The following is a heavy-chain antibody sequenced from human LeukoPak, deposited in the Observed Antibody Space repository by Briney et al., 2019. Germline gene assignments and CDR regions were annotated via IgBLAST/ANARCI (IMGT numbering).Heavy chain of an antibody. J-gene: IGHJ4*02. D-gene: IGHD2-2*01. V-gene: IGHV2-5*01. Sequence: SGPTLVKPTQTVTLTCTFSGFSLSTSGVGVGWIRQPPGKALEWLTLIYWNDDTRHSPSLDTRLRITKDTSKNQVVLTLTNMDPVDTATYYCAHSPYCYSTSCYYDTWGQGTLVTVSS. CDR3: AHSPYCYSTSCYYDT. CDR2: IYWNDDT. CDR1: GFSLSTSGVG.